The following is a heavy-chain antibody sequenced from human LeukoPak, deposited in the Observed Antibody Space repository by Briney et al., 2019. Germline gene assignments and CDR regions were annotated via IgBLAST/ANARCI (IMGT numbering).Heavy chain of an antibody. CDR1: GGSINSSSHY. CDR3: ARHDCGTTSCMYFYGMDV. D-gene: IGHD2-2*01. CDR2: TYYSGST. V-gene: IGHV4-39*01. Sequence: PSETLSLTCTVSGGSINSSSHYWGWIRQPPGKGLEWIGSTYYSGSTYYNPSLESRVTISVDTSKNQFSLKLSSVTAADTAVYYCARHDCGTTSCMYFYGMDVWGQGTTVTVSS. J-gene: IGHJ6*02.